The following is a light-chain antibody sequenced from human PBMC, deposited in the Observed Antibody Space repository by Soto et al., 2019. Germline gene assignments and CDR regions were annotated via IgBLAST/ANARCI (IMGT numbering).Light chain of an antibody. V-gene: IGKV3-20*01. J-gene: IGKJ1*01. CDR2: GAS. CDR3: QQHGFSPRT. Sequence: EIVLTQSPDTLSLSPGERATLSCRASQSVTSSYLAWYQHKPGQAPRLLIYGASLRATGIPDRFSGSASGTDFSHTISRLEPEDFAVYYCQQHGFSPRTFGPGTRVEIK. CDR1: QSVTSSY.